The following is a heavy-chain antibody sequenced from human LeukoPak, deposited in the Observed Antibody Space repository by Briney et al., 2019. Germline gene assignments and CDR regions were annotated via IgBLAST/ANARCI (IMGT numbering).Heavy chain of an antibody. CDR1: GFAFSSYW. CDR3: AREANYYDSSGYYPDAFDI. D-gene: IGHD3-22*01. Sequence: GGSLRLSCAASGFAFSSYWMSWVRQAPGKGLEWVLLIYSGGSTYYADSVKGRFTISRHNSKNTLYLHMNSLRAEDTAVYYCAREANYYDSSGYYPDAFDIWGQGTMVTVSS. CDR2: IYSGGST. J-gene: IGHJ3*02. V-gene: IGHV3-53*04.